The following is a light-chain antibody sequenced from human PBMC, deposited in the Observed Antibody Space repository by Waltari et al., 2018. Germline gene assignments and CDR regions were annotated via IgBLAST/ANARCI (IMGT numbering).Light chain of an antibody. CDR2: TKN. V-gene: IGLV1-44*01. CDR3: AAWDDSLKRVV. J-gene: IGLJ2*01. CDR1: SSHIGRKT. Sequence: QSVLTQPPSASGTPGQRVTIACSGSSSHIGRKTVNWYQQLPGTAPKLLIYTKNQRPSGVPGRFSGSKSGTSASLAISGLQSEDEADYYCAAWDDSLKRVVFGGGTKLTVL.